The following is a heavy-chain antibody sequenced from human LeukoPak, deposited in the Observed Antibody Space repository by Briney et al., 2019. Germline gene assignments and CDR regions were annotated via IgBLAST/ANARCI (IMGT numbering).Heavy chain of an antibody. D-gene: IGHD3-10*01. V-gene: IGHV3-66*01. Sequence: QAGGSLRLSCAVSGFTVSGNYMSWVRQAPGKGLEWVSILYHGGSTYYADSVKGRFSISRDTSKNTLYLQMNSLRVEDTAVYYCATRRFGELTYWGQGTLVTVSS. CDR2: LYHGGST. CDR3: ATRRFGELTY. J-gene: IGHJ4*02. CDR1: GFTVSGNY.